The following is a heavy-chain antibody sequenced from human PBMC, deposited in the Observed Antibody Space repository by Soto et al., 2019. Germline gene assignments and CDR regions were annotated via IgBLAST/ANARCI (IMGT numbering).Heavy chain of an antibody. D-gene: IGHD3-3*01. CDR3: ARRDTSGLLRYFDN. CDR1: GGTFSSFINYP. Sequence: GASVKVCCKSSGGTFSSFINYPINWVRQAPGQGLEWMGGIVPNVGTVNYAQKFRGKVTITADKSTGTAYMELSSLRSEDTALYYCARRDTSGLLRYFDNWGQGTQVTVSS. V-gene: IGHV1-69*06. CDR2: IVPNVGTV. J-gene: IGHJ4*02.